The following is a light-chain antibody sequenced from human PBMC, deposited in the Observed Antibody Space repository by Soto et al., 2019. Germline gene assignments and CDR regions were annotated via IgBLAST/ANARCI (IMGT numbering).Light chain of an antibody. CDR3: QQYGSSPPRYT. V-gene: IGKV3-20*01. Sequence: EIVLTQSPGTLSLSPGERATLSCRASQSVSSSYLAWYQQKPGQAPRLLIYGASSRATGIPERFSGSGSGTDFTLTISRLETEDFAVYYCQQYGSSPPRYTFGQGTKLEIK. CDR1: QSVSSSY. CDR2: GAS. J-gene: IGKJ2*01.